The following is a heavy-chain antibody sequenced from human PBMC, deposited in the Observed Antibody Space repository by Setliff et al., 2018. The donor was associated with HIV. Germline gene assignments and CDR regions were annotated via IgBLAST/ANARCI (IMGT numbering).Heavy chain of an antibody. Sequence: ASVKVSCKASGGTFSSYAISWVRQAPGQGLEWMGGIIPIFGTANYAQKFQGRVTITADESTSTAYMELSSLRSEDTAVYYCASLNWGSHFWYYYYYMDVWGKGTTVTVSS. V-gene: IGHV1-69*13. CDR2: IIPIFGTA. D-gene: IGHD7-27*01. CDR3: ASLNWGSHFWYYYYYMDV. CDR1: GGTFSSYA. J-gene: IGHJ6*03.